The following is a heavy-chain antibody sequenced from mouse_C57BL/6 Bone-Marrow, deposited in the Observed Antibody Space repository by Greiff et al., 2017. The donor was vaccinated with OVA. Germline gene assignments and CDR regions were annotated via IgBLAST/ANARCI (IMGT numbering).Heavy chain of an antibody. D-gene: IGHD6-1*01. CDR3: AGDQLAGFAY. Sequence: ESGPGLVKPSQSLSLTFSVTGYSITRGYYWNWIRQFPGNQLEWMGYISYDGSNNYNPNLKNRISITRDTSKNQFFLKLNSVTTEDTATYYCAGDQLAGFAYWGQGTLVTVSA. CDR2: ISYDGSN. CDR1: GYSITRGYY. V-gene: IGHV3-6*01. J-gene: IGHJ3*01.